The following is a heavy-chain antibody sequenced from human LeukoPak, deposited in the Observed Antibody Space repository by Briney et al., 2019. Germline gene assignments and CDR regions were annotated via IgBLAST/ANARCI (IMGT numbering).Heavy chain of an antibody. CDR3: ARDSSGYGGKVY. CDR1: GFTVSSNY. V-gene: IGHV3-53*01. Sequence: GGSLRLSCAASGFTVSSNYMSWVRQAPGEGLEWVSVIYSGGSTYYADSVKGRFTISRDNAKNSLYLQMNSLRAEDTAVYYCARDSSGYGGKVYWGQGTLVTVSS. J-gene: IGHJ4*02. CDR2: IYSGGST. D-gene: IGHD3-22*01.